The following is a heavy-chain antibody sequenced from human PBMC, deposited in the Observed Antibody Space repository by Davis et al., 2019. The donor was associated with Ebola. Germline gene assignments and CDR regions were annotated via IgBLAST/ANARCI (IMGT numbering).Heavy chain of an antibody. CDR2: ISISGNTI. CDR3: ARGKVVVTATLPHYFDY. CDR1: GFDFSSYE. Sequence: GESLKISCAASGFDFSSYEMNWVRQAPGKGLEWVSYISISGNTIYYAASVKGRFSISRDNAKNSLYLQMNSLRADDTAVYYCARGKVVVTATLPHYFDYWGQGTLVTVSS. J-gene: IGHJ4*02. V-gene: IGHV3-48*03. D-gene: IGHD2-21*02.